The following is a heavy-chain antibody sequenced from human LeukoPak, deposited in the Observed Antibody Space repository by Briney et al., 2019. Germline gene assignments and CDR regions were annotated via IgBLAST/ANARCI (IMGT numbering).Heavy chain of an antibody. V-gene: IGHV1-69*05. CDR1: GDTFRNYA. CDR2: IIPLFRST. Sequence: GASVKVSCKASGDTFRNYALSWVRQAPGQGLEWMGRIIPLFRSTNYAQKFQDRVTVTTDESTSTAYMELSSLTSEDTAVYYCARGCSGDKCYLLEDNWFDSWGQGTPVTVPS. CDR3: ARGCSGDKCYLLEDNWFDS. J-gene: IGHJ5*01. D-gene: IGHD2-15*01.